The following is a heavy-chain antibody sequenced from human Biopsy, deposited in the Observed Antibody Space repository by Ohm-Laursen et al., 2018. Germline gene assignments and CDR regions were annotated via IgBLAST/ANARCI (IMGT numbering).Heavy chain of an antibody. D-gene: IGHD5-12*01. V-gene: IGHV3-23*01. J-gene: IGHJ3*02. Sequence: LSLTCAASGFTFSNYGMTWVRQAPGKGLEWVSSITGDVGSINHADSVKGRFTISRDNSKNSLYMQMNSLRAEDMAVYYCARKYSGFDIWGQGTMVSVSS. CDR1: GFTFSNYG. CDR3: ARKYSGFDI. CDR2: ITGDVGSI.